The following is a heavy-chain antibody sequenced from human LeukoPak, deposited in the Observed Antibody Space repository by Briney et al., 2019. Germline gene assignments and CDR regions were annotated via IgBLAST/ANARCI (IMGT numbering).Heavy chain of an antibody. J-gene: IGHJ4*02. V-gene: IGHV4-31*03. CDR1: GGSISSGGYY. CDR2: IYYSGST. Sequence: PSETLSLTCTVSGGSISSGGYYWSWIRQHPGKGLEWIGYIYYSGSTYYNPSPKSRVTISVDTSKNQFSLKLSSVTAADTAVYYCASAQGQGTMVRGVLFDCWGQGTLVTVSS. CDR3: ASAQGQGTMVRGVLFDC. D-gene: IGHD3-10*01.